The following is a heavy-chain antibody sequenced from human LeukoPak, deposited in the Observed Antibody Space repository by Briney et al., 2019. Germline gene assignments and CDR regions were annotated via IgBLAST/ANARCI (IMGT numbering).Heavy chain of an antibody. CDR2: ISGSGGST. D-gene: IGHD4-17*01. V-gene: IGHV3-23*01. CDR1: GFTFSSYG. CDR3: ARGVRSFDY. Sequence: GGSLRLSCAASGFTFSSYGMSWVRQAPGKGLEWVSAISGSGGSTYYADSVKGRFTISRDNAKNSLYLQMDSLRAEDTALYYCARGVRSFDYWGQGTLVTVSS. J-gene: IGHJ4*02.